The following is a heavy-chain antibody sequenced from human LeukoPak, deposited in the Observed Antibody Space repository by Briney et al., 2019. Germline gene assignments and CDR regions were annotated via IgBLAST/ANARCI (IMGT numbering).Heavy chain of an antibody. CDR3: AKDEELSYYDSSGYFN. V-gene: IGHV3-30*02. CDR1: GFTFSSYG. Sequence: GGSLRLSCAASGFTFSSYGMHWVRQAPGKGLEWVAFIRYDGSNKYYADSVKGRFTISRDNSKNTLYLQMNSLRAEDTAVYCCAKDEELSYYDSSGYFNWGQGTLVTVSS. CDR2: IRYDGSNK. D-gene: IGHD3-22*01. J-gene: IGHJ4*02.